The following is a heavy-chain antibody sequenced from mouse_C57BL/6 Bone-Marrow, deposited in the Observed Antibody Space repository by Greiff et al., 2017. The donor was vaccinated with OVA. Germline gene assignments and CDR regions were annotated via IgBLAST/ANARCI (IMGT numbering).Heavy chain of an antibody. CDR2: IYPGNSDT. CDR1: GYTFTSYW. J-gene: IGHJ3*01. Sequence: EVQLQQSGTVLARPGASVKMSCKTSGYTFTSYWMHWVKQRPGQGLEWIGAIYPGNSDTSYNQKFKGKAKLTAVTSASTAYMELSSLTNEESAVYYCTGPYYYGFAYWGQGTLVTVSA. V-gene: IGHV1-5*01. D-gene: IGHD1-1*01. CDR3: TGPYYYGFAY.